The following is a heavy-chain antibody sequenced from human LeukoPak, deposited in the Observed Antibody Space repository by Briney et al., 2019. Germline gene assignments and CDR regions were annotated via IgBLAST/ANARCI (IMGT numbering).Heavy chain of an antibody. CDR2: ISSDSRYI. CDR1: GFTFSTYT. V-gene: IGHV3-21*01. D-gene: IGHD5-12*01. Sequence: GGSLRLSCAASGFTFSTYTMNWVRQAPGKRLEWVSSISSDSRYIYYADSMKGRFTISRDNAKNSLYLQMNSLRVEDTAVYYCARGFRYEGDYWGQGTLVTVSS. CDR3: ARGFRYEGDY. J-gene: IGHJ4*02.